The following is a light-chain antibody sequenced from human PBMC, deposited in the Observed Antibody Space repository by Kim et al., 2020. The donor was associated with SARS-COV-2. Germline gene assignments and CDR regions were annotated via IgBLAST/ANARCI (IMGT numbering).Light chain of an antibody. CDR2: DAS. CDR1: QSVSSY. V-gene: IGKV3-11*01. CDR3: QQRSNWPL. Sequence: SLSPGERAPLSCRASQSVSSYLAWYQQKPGQAPRLLIYDASNRATGIPARFSGSGSGTDFTLTISSLEPEDFAVYYCQQRSNWPLFGQGTRLEIK. J-gene: IGKJ5*01.